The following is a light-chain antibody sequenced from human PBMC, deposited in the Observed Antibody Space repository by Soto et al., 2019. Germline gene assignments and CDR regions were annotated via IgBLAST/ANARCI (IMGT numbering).Light chain of an antibody. Sequence: QSVLTRPPSVSAAPGQTVTISCSGSGSNIGSNSVSWYQQVPGTAPKLLLYDNNKRPSGIPDRFSGSKSGTSATLGITGLQTADEADYYCGTWESYLSVGVFGGGTKVTVL. CDR1: GSNIGSNS. J-gene: IGLJ2*01. V-gene: IGLV1-51*01. CDR3: GTWESYLSVGV. CDR2: DNN.